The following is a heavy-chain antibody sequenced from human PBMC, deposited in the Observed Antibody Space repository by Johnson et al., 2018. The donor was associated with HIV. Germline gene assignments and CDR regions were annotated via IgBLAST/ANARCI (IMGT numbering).Heavy chain of an antibody. CDR3: VTADRGSA. Sequence: QVQLVESGGGVVQSGRSLRLSCAASGFTFSSYGMHWVRHAPAKGLEWVAVISYAGSDKDSADSVKGRFTISRDSSKNTLYLQMNSLRDEDTAVYYCVTADRGSAWGQGTTVTVSS. D-gene: IGHD1-26*01. CDR2: ISYAGSDK. V-gene: IGHV3-30*04. CDR1: GFTFSSYG. J-gene: IGHJ3*01.